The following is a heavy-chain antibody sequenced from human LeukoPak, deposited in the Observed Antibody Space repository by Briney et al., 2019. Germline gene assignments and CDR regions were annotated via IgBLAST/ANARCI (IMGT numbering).Heavy chain of an antibody. CDR2: IYHSGST. V-gene: IGHV4-4*02. CDR3: ARATAARPEFDY. CDR1: GGSISSSNW. D-gene: IGHD6-6*01. Sequence: KSSETLSLTCAVSGGSISSSNWWSWVRQPPGKGLEWIGEIYHSGSTNYNPSLKSRVTISVDKSKNKFSLKLSSVTAADTAVYYCARATAARPEFDYWGQGTLVTVSS. J-gene: IGHJ4*02.